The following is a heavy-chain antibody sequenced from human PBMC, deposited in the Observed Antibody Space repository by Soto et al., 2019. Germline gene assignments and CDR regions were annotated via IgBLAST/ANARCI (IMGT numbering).Heavy chain of an antibody. CDR2: IYYSGST. V-gene: IGHV4-59*01. J-gene: IGHJ4*02. D-gene: IGHD3-3*01. CDR3: ARGTIFGVALDY. CDR1: GGSISSYY. Sequence: PSETLALTCTVAGGSISSYYWSWIRQPPGKGLEWIGYIYYSGSTNYNLSLKSRVTISVDTSKNQFSLKLSSVTAADTAVYYCARGTIFGVALDYWGQGTLVTVSS.